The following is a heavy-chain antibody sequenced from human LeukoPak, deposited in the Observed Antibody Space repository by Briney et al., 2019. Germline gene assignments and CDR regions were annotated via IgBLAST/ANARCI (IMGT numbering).Heavy chain of an antibody. Sequence: GGSLRLSCAASGFTYSIYTMTWVRQAPGKGLEWVALLSYDGSNKNYADSVKGRFTISRDNSRNTMNLQMNSLRPEDTALYYCTKGPVWFGPNWLDPWGQGTLVTVSS. D-gene: IGHD3-10*01. CDR1: GFTYSIYT. J-gene: IGHJ5*02. CDR2: LSYDGSNK. CDR3: TKGPVWFGPNWLDP. V-gene: IGHV3-30-3*01.